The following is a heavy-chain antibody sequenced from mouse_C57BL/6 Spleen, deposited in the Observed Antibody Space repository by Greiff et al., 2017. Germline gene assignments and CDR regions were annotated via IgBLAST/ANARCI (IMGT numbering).Heavy chain of an antibody. J-gene: IGHJ2*01. CDR1: GYTFTDYE. V-gene: IGHV1-15*01. D-gene: IGHD4-1*01. CDR3: TRGRELGPLDY. Sequence: QVQLKQSGAELVRPGASVTLSCKASGYTFTDYEMHWVKQTPVHGLEWIGAIDPETGGTAYNQKFKGKAILTADKSSSTAYMELRSLTSEDSAVYYCTRGRELGPLDYWGQGTTLTVSS. CDR2: IDPETGGT.